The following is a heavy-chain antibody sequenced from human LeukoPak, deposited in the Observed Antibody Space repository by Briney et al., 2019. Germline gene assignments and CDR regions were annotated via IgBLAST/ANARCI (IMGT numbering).Heavy chain of an antibody. V-gene: IGHV1-69*05. CDR2: IIPIFGTA. CDR3: ASSNLAYCGGDCYSAFDN. CDR1: GGTFSSYA. D-gene: IGHD2-21*02. Sequence: GSSVKVSCKASGGTFSSYAISWVRQAPGQGLEWMGRIIPIFGTANYAQKFQGRVTITTDESTSTAYMELSSLRSEDTAVYYCASSNLAYCGGDCYSAFDNWGQGTLVTVSS. J-gene: IGHJ4*02.